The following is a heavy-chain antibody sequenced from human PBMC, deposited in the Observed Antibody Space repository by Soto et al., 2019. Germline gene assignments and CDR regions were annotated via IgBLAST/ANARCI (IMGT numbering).Heavy chain of an antibody. CDR2: IVVGSGNT. Sequence: GASVKVSCKASGFAFTNSAMQWVRQARGQRLEWIGWIVVGSGNTNYAQKFQERVTITRDMSTSTAYMELSSLRSEDTAVYNCVKDTRGNYFGAFDIWGQGTMVTVSS. J-gene: IGHJ3*02. CDR1: GFAFTNSA. V-gene: IGHV1-58*02. D-gene: IGHD1-26*01. CDR3: VKDTRGNYFGAFDI.